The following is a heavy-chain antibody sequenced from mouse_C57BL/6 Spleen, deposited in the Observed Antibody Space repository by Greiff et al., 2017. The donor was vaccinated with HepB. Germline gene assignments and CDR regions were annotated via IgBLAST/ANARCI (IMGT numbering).Heavy chain of an antibody. CDR3: AREGNYGSRGFAY. CDR2: IDPSDSYT. Sequence: QVQLQQPGAELVRPGTSVKLSCKASGYTFTSYWMHWVKQRPGQGLEWIGVIDPSDSYTNYNQKFKGKATLTVDTSSSTAYMQLSSLTSEDSAVYYCAREGNYGSRGFAYWGQGTLVTVSA. J-gene: IGHJ3*01. CDR1: GYTFTSYW. D-gene: IGHD1-1*01. V-gene: IGHV1-59*01.